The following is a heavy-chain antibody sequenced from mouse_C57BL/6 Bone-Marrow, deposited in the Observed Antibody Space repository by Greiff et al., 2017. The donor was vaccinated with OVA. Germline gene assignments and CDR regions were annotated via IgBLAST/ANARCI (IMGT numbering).Heavy chain of an antibody. CDR1: GFNIKDDY. D-gene: IGHD1-1*01. J-gene: IGHJ3*01. V-gene: IGHV14-4*01. CDR3: TTWDYYGSSWFAY. CDR2: IDPENGDT. Sequence: EVKLQESGAELVRPGASVKLSCTASGFNIKDDYMHWVKQRPEQGLEWIGWIDPENGDTEYASKFQGKATITADTSSNTAYLQLSSLTSEDTAVYYCTTWDYYGSSWFAYWGQGTLVTVSA.